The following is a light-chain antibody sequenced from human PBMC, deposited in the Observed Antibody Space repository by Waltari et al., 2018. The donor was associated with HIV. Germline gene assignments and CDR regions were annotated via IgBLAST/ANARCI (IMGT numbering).Light chain of an antibody. CDR1: SSDVGGYNY. CDR3: NSYTISSTLGV. J-gene: IGLJ3*02. CDR2: EVT. V-gene: IGLV2-14*01. Sequence: QSALTQPASVSGSPGQSITISCTGTSSDVGGYNYVSWYQQHPGKAPKLMIYEVTNRPSGVSNRSSGSKSGNTASLTISGLQAEDEADYYCNSYTISSTLGVFGGGTKLTVL.